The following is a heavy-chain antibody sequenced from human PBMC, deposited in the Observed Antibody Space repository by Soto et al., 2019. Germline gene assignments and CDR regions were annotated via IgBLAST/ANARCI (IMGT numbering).Heavy chain of an antibody. CDR2: VYSSGGP. D-gene: IGHD3-3*01. J-gene: IGHJ5*02. CDR1: GGYMSSYY. Sequence: SETLSLTCSVSGGYMSSYYWAWIRQPAGTGLEWIGRVYSSGGPHYNSSLKSRVTISLDTCKNQFSLRLISVTAADTAVYYCARGQRFSDWFDPWGQGTLVTVSS. CDR3: ARGQRFSDWFDP. V-gene: IGHV4-4*07.